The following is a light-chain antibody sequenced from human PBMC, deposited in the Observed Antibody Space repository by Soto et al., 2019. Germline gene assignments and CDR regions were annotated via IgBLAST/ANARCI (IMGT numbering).Light chain of an antibody. Sequence: EIVWTQSPGTLSLSPGERATLSCRASQSISSSYLAWYQQKPGQAPRLLIYGASSRATGIRDRISGSGSGTDFTLTSSRLEAEDFAVYYCQQYGSSPWTFGQGTNVEIK. CDR3: QQYGSSPWT. J-gene: IGKJ1*01. V-gene: IGKV3-20*01. CDR2: GAS. CDR1: QSISSSY.